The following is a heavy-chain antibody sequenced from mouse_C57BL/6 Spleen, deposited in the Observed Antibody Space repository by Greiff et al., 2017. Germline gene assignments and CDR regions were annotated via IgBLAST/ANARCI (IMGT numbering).Heavy chain of an antibody. CDR2: IYPSDSET. Sequence: QVQLQQPGAELVRPGSSVKLSCKASGYTFTSYWMDWVKQRPGQGLEWIGNIYPSDSETHYNQKFKDKATLTVEKSSSTAYMQLSSLTSEDSAVYYCAKAGLYEDYAMDYWCQGTSVTVSS. CDR1: GYTFTSYW. D-gene: IGHD3-1*01. J-gene: IGHJ4*01. V-gene: IGHV1-61*01. CDR3: AKAGLYEDYAMDY.